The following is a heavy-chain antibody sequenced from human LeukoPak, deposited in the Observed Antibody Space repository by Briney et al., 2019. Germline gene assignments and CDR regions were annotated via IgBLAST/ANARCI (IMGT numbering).Heavy chain of an antibody. D-gene: IGHD6-13*01. V-gene: IGHV3-13*01. J-gene: IGHJ4*02. CDR3: ARVIRAAPGKGYFDY. CDR1: GFSFSTYD. Sequence: GGSLRLSCAGSGFSFSTYDMLWVRQAPGKGLEWVSAIGSGGDTYYAGSVKGRFTISRESAKNSFYLQMNSLRAEDTAIYYCARVIRAAPGKGYFDYWGQGTLVTVSS. CDR2: IGSGGDT.